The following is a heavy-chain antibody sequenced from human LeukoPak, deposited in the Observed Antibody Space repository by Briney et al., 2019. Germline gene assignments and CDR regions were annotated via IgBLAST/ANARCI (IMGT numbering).Heavy chain of an antibody. CDR1: GGTFSSYA. CDR3: ARERDYGDPRD. CDR2: IIPIFGTA. Sequence: SVKVSCKASGGTFSSYAISWVRQAPGQGLEWMGRIIPIFGTAYYAQKFQGRVTITTDESTSTAYMELSSLRSEDTAVYYCARERDYGDPRDWGQGTLVTVSS. V-gene: IGHV1-69*05. J-gene: IGHJ4*02. D-gene: IGHD4-17*01.